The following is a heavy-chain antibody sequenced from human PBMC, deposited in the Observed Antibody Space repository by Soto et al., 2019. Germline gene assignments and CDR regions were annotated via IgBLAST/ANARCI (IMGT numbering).Heavy chain of an antibody. CDR2: IYYSGST. CDR3: ARDKYYDSTGTFDH. Sequence: SETLSLTCTVSGGSISSYYWSWIRQPPGKGLEWIGYIYYSGSTNYNPSLKSRVTISVDTSKNQFSLKLSSVTAADTAVYYCARDKYYDSTGTFDHWGQGTLVTVSS. D-gene: IGHD3-22*01. CDR1: GGSISSYY. V-gene: IGHV4-59*01. J-gene: IGHJ4*02.